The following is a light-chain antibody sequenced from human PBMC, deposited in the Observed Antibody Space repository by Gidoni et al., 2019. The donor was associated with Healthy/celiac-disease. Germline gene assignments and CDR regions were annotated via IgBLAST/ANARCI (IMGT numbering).Light chain of an antibody. J-gene: IGLJ1*01. V-gene: IGLV3-25*03. CDR3: QSADSSGTYRV. CDR1: ALPKQY. CDR2: KDS. Sequence: SYQLTQPPSLAVSPGQTARIPCSGDALPKQYAYWYQPKPGQAPVLVIYKDSERPSGIPERFSGSSSGTTVTLTISGVQAEDEADYYCQSADSSGTYRVFGTGTKVTVL.